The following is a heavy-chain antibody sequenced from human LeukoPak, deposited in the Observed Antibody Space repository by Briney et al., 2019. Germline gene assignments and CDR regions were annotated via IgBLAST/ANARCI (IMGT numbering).Heavy chain of an antibody. D-gene: IGHD6-13*01. V-gene: IGHV1-18*01. Sequence: GASVKVSCKASGYTFTSYGISWVRQAPGQGLEWMGWISAYNGNTNYAQKLQGRVTMTTDTSTSTAYMELRSLRSDDTAVYYCARWASEPGLYSSSWYEDWFDPWGQGTLVTVSS. J-gene: IGHJ5*02. CDR3: ARWASEPGLYSSSWYEDWFDP. CDR1: GYTFTSYG. CDR2: ISAYNGNT.